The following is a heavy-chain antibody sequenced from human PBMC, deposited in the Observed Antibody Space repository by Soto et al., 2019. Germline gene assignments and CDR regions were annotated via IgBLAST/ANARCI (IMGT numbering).Heavy chain of an antibody. CDR3: ASQAHHDYRRRLGYYGMDV. CDR2: ISSSSSTI. V-gene: IGHV3-48*02. D-gene: IGHD4-4*01. J-gene: IGHJ6*02. CDR1: GLTFSSYS. Sequence: PGGSLRLSCAASGLTFSSYSMNWVRQAPGKGLEWVSYISSSSSTIYYADSVKGRFTISRDNAKNSLYLQMNSLRDEDTAVYYCASQAHHDYRRRLGYYGMDVWGQGTTVTVSS.